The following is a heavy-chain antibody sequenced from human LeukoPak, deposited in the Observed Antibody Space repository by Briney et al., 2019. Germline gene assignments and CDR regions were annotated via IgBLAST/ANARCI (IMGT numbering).Heavy chain of an antibody. CDR1: GFAFSRYT. CDR3: AREGAAEDYLDSTGSHSGI. J-gene: IGHJ3*02. CDR2: ISSTSIYV. V-gene: IGHV3-21*01. Sequence: PGGSLRLSXTASGFAFSRYTMNWVRQAPGKGLEWVSSISSTSIYVYYADSVRGRFTVSRDNTKNSLFVQMDSLRADDTAVYYCAREGAAEDYLDSTGSHSGIWGQGTMVTVSS. D-gene: IGHD3-22*01.